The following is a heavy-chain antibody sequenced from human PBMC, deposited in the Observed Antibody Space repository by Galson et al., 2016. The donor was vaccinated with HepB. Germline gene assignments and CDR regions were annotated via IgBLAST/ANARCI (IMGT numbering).Heavy chain of an antibody. V-gene: IGHV1-69*06. J-gene: IGHJ2*01. CDR1: GGTFSSYA. D-gene: IGHD3-10*01. Sequence: SVKVSCKASGGTFSSYALTWVRQVPGQGLQWMGGIIPVFRTTNYAQKFQDRVTITADMSTITAYLELTSLPSEDTAVYYCARGGGIPMARGVNWYFDLWGPGTLLTVSS. CDR3: ARGGGIPMARGVNWYFDL. CDR2: IIPVFRTT.